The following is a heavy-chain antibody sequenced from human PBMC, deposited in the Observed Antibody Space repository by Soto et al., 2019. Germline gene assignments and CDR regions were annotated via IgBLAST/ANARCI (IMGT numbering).Heavy chain of an antibody. CDR3: AKALGDIVVVPAAIRAFDI. J-gene: IGHJ3*02. CDR2: ISGSGGST. D-gene: IGHD2-2*01. CDR1: GFTFSSYA. V-gene: IGHV3-23*01. Sequence: PGGSLRLSCAASGFTFSSYAMSWVRQAPGKGLEWVSAISGSGGSTYYADSVKGRFTISRDNSKNTLYLQMNSLRAEDTAVYYCAKALGDIVVVPAAIRAFDIWGQGTMVTVSS.